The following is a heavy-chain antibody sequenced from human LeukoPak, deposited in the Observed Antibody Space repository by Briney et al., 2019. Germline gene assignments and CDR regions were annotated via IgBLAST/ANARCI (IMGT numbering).Heavy chain of an antibody. CDR3: ARVSGYCSGGSCYGLPSHGMDV. J-gene: IGHJ6*02. CDR1: GYTFTSYY. V-gene: IGHV1-46*01. Sequence: GASVKVSCKASGYTFTSYYMYWVRQAPGQGLEWMGIINPSGGSTSYAQKFQGRVTMTRDTSTSTVYMELSSLRSEDTAVYYCARVSGYCSGGSCYGLPSHGMDVWGQGTTVTVSS. CDR2: INPSGGST. D-gene: IGHD2-15*01.